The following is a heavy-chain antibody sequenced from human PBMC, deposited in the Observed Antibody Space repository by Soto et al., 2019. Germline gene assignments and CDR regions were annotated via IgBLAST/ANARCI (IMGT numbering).Heavy chain of an antibody. CDR1: GGSVSSGGYY. CDR3: ASQRGSPFYFDY. V-gene: IGHV4-31*03. D-gene: IGHD1-26*01. CDR2: IYDSGTT. J-gene: IGHJ4*02. Sequence: SETLSLTCTVSGGSVSSGGYYWGWIRQHPGKGLEWIVYIYDSGTTYYNPSLKSRVTISGDTSKNQFSLRLSSVTVADTAVYYCASQRGSPFYFDYWGQGSLVTVSS.